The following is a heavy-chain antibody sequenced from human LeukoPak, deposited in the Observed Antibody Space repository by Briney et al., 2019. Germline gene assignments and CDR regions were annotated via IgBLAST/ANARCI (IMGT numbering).Heavy chain of an antibody. CDR3: ARTGHSSGWPKMIDY. CDR2: IIPIFGTA. Sequence: SVKVSCKASGGTFSSYAISWVRQAPGQGLEWMGGIIPIFGTANYAQKFQGRVTITTDESTSTAYMELSSLRSEDTAVYYCARTGHSSGWPKMIDYWGQGTLVTVSS. V-gene: IGHV1-69*05. J-gene: IGHJ4*02. D-gene: IGHD6-19*01. CDR1: GGTFSSYA.